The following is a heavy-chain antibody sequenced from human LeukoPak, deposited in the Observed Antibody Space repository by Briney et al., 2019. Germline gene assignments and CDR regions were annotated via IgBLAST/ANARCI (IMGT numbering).Heavy chain of an antibody. J-gene: IGHJ4*02. CDR2: IYHSGST. Sequence: SETLSLTCAVSGYSISSGYYWGWIRQPPGKGLEWIGSIYHSGSTYYNPSLKSRVTISVDTPKNQFSLKLSSVTAADTAVYYCARGFYDYVWGSYRFNYFDYWGQGTLVTVSS. V-gene: IGHV4-38-2*01. CDR1: GYSISSGYY. D-gene: IGHD3-16*02. CDR3: ARGFYDYVWGSYRFNYFDY.